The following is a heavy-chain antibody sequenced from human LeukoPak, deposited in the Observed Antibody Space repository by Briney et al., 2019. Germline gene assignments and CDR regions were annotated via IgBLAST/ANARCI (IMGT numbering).Heavy chain of an antibody. CDR3: ARGHCSSTSCWVYFDY. CDR1: GFTFSGST. D-gene: IGHD2-2*01. CDR2: IRSKANNYAT. V-gene: IGHV3-73*01. J-gene: IGHJ4*02. Sequence: GGSLRLSCSASGFTFSGSTMHWVRQASGKGLEWVGHIRSKANNYATAYAASVKGRFTISRDDSKNTAFLQMNSLKTEDTAVYYCARGHCSSTSCWVYFDYWGQGTLVTVSS.